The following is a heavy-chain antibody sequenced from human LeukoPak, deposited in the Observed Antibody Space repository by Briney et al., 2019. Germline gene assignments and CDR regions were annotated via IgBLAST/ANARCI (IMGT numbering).Heavy chain of an antibody. D-gene: IGHD6-19*01. V-gene: IGHV3-9*01. CDR1: GFTFDDYA. J-gene: IGHJ4*02. Sequence: PGGSLRLSCAASGFTFDDYAMHWVRQAPGKGLEWVSGISWNSGSIGYADSVKGRFTIPRDNAKNSLYLQMNSLRAEDTALYYCAKGLAVADPYYFDYWGQGTLVTVSS. CDR2: ISWNSGSI. CDR3: AKGLAVADPYYFDY.